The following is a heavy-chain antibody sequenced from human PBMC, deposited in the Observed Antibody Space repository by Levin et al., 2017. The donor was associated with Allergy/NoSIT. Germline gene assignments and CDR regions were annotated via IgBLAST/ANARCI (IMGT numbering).Heavy chain of an antibody. D-gene: IGHD5-12*01. CDR2: VISGGGQT. CDR3: ARAKGESSGYDGHY. Sequence: PGGSLRLSCAASGFTFGSYAMIWVRQAPGKGLEWVSAVISGGGQTYYADSVKGRFTISRDNSKNSLYLQMSSLRLEDTGVYYCARAKGESSGYDGHYWGQGTLVTVS. CDR1: GFTFGSYA. V-gene: IGHV3-23*01. J-gene: IGHJ4*02.